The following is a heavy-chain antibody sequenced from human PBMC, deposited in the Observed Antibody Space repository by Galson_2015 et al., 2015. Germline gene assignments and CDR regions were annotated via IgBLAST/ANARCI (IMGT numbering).Heavy chain of an antibody. CDR3: ARDFGSYFEGVDY. CDR2: ISYDGRNK. V-gene: IGHV3-30*04. CDR1: GFTFSNYA. D-gene: IGHD1-26*01. J-gene: IGHJ4*02. Sequence: SLRVSCAPSGFTFSNYAIHWVRQAPGKGLEWVAVISYDGRNKHYADSVKGRFTISRDNSKNTLYLQMSSLRVDDTSLYYCARDFGSYFEGVDYWGQGTVVTVSS.